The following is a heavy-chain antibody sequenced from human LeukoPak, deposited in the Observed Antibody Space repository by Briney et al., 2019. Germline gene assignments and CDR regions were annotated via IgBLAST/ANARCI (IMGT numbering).Heavy chain of an antibody. V-gene: IGHV3-23*01. CDR3: AKSYYDSSGYYSPDY. J-gene: IGHJ4*02. D-gene: IGHD3-22*01. CDR2: ISGSGGST. CDR1: GFTFSSYA. Sequence: GGSLRLSCAASGFTFSSYAMSWVRQAPGKGLEWVSAISGSGGSTYYADSVKGRFTNSRDNSKNTLYLQMNSLRAEDTAVYYCAKSYYDSSGYYSPDYWGQGTLVTVSS.